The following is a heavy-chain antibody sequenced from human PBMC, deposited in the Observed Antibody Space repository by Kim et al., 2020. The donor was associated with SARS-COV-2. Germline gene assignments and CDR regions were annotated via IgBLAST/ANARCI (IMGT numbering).Heavy chain of an antibody. Sequence: VKGWLTISRDNSKNTLYLQMNSLGAEDTAVYYCAKDRNGWGYSPMSGGDYWGQGTLVTVSS. CDR3: AKDRNGWGYSPMSGGDY. J-gene: IGHJ4*02. D-gene: IGHD3-10*02. V-gene: IGHV3-23*01.